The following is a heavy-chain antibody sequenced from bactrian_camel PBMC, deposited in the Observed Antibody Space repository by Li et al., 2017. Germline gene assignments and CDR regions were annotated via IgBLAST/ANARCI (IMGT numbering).Heavy chain of an antibody. J-gene: IGHJ4*01. CDR2: IDSEGET. V-gene: IGHV3S9*01. CDR1: VNTQRLS. Sequence: QVQLVESGGGSVQAGVSLRLSCTSSVNTQRLSMAWFRQVQGKKREGVSAIDSEGETAYADSVKGRFTISRDNAKRTLYLQMDNLKTEDTAVYYCQTGFWGHHESPRSQGTQVTVS. D-gene: IGHD7*01.